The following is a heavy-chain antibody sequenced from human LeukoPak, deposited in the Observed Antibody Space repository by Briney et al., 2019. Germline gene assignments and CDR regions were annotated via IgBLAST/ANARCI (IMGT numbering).Heavy chain of an antibody. Sequence: TGGSLGLSCAASGFTFSSYSMNWVRQAPGKGLEWVSSISSSSSYIYYADSVKGRFTISRDNSKNTLYLQMNSLRAEDTAVYYCAKEGEYYYDSSELSWGQGTLVTVSS. CDR1: GFTFSSYS. D-gene: IGHD3-22*01. J-gene: IGHJ4*02. CDR2: ISSSSSYI. CDR3: AKEGEYYYDSSELS. V-gene: IGHV3-21*04.